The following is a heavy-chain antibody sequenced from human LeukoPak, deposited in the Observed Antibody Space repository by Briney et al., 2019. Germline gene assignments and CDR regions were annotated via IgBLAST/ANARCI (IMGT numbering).Heavy chain of an antibody. CDR2: TYTRGNS. CDR3: ARGKRWLNFDY. Sequence: GGSLRLSCAASGFDVSSHHMVWVRQAPGKGLEWVSVTYTRGNSYYTDSVKGRFIISRDTSKNTMDLQMNSLRAEDTAVYYCARGKRWLNFDYWGQGTLVTVSS. V-gene: IGHV3-53*01. D-gene: IGHD5-24*01. J-gene: IGHJ4*02. CDR1: GFDVSSHH.